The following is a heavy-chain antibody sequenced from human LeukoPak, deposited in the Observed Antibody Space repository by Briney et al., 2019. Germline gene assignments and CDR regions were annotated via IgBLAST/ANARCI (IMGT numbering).Heavy chain of an antibody. V-gene: IGHV3-30*18. Sequence: PERSLRLSCAASGFTFTSYGMHWVRQAPGKGLEWVAVISYDGSNKYYADSVKGRFTISRDNSKNTLYLQMNSLRTEDTAVFYCANGRGVGVSAPTPEFDYWGQGTLVTVSS. D-gene: IGHD1-14*01. J-gene: IGHJ4*02. CDR1: GFTFTSYG. CDR2: ISYDGSNK. CDR3: ANGRGVGVSAPTPEFDY.